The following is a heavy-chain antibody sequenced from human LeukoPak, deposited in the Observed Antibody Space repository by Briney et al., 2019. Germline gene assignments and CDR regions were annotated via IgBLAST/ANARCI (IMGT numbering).Heavy chain of an antibody. J-gene: IGHJ6*02. Sequence: GASVKVSCKASGYTFTSYDINWVRQATGQGLEWMGWMNPNSGNTGYAQKFQGRVTMTRNTSISTAYMELSSLRSEDTAVYYCARGNSLYYYGSGSYLGTSNYYGMDVWGQGTTVTVSS. CDR2: MNPNSGNT. D-gene: IGHD3-10*01. CDR3: ARGNSLYYYGSGSYLGTSNYYGMDV. V-gene: IGHV1-8*01. CDR1: GYTFTSYD.